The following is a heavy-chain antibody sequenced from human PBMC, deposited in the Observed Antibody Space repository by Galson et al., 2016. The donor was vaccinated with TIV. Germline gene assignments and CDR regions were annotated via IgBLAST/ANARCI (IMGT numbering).Heavy chain of an antibody. V-gene: IGHV6-1*01. CDR2: TYCRSRCYY. Sequence: CAISGDSVSSNSAAWNWIRRSPSRGLEWLGRTYCRSRCYYDYAVSVKSRITIESDTSKNQFSLQLNSVTSEDTAVHYCARAAGRNGATCHATCESFDFWGQGTKVTVSS. CDR1: GDSVSSNSAA. J-gene: IGHJ3*01. CDR3: ARAAGRNGATCHATCESFDF. D-gene: IGHD3-10*01.